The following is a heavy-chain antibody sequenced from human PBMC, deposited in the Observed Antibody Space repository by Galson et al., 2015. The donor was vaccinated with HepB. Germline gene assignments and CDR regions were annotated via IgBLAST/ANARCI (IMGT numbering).Heavy chain of an antibody. CDR3: AKVRSVVPGATSYYFDY. CDR2: ISGSGGST. D-gene: IGHD2-2*01. CDR1: GFTFSSYA. Sequence: SLRLSCAASGFTFSSYAMSWVRQAPGKGLEWVSTISGSGGSTYYADSVKGRFTISRDNSKNTLYLQMNSLRAEDTAVYYCAKVRSVVPGATSYYFDYWGQGTLVTVSS. V-gene: IGHV3-23*01. J-gene: IGHJ4*02.